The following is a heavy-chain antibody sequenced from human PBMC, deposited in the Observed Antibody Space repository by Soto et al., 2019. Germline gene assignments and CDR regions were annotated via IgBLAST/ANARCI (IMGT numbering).Heavy chain of an antibody. D-gene: IGHD3-22*01. J-gene: IGHJ6*02. CDR1: GGSISSYY. CDR2: IYYSGST. Sequence: SETLSLTCTVSGGSISSYYWSWIRQPPGKGLEWIGYIYYSGSTNYNPSLKSRVTISEDTSKNQFSLKLSSVTAADTVVYYCARLTRGYYDSSGYYDYYGMDVWGQGTTVT. V-gene: IGHV4-59*08. CDR3: ARLTRGYYDSSGYYDYYGMDV.